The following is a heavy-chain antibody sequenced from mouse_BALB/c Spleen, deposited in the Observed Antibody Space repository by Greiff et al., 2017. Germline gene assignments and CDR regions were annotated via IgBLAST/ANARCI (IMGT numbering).Heavy chain of an antibody. CDR3: AREGSIFSYCYFDV. CDR1: GFTFSRYA. D-gene: IGHD1-1*01. J-gene: IGHJ1*01. CDR2: ISSGGGT. Sequence: EVMVVESGGGLVKPGGSLKLSCAASGFTFSRYAMSWVRQTQEKRLEWVASISSGGGTYYPDSVKGRFTITRDNARNILYLQMSSLRSEDTAMYYCAREGSIFSYCYFDVWGAGTTVTVSS. V-gene: IGHV5-6-5*01.